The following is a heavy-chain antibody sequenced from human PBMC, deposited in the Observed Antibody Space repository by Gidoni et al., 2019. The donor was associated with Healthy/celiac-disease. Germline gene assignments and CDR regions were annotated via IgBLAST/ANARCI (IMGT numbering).Heavy chain of an antibody. D-gene: IGHD1-26*01. J-gene: IGHJ4*02. CDR2: ISGSGGST. CDR3: AKDALSGSYYDLVFDY. CDR1: GFTFSSYA. V-gene: IGHV3-23*01. Sequence: EVQLLESGGGLVQPGGSLRLSCAASGFTFSSYAMSWVRQAPGKGLGGVSAISGSGGSTYYADSVKGRFTISRDNSNNTLYLQMNSLRAEDTAVYYCAKDALSGSYYDLVFDYWGQGTLVTVSS.